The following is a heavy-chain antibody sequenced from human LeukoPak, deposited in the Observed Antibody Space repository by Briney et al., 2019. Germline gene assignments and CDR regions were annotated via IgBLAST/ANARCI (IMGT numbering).Heavy chain of an antibody. CDR2: ISSSSSYI. CDR3: ARDRGSGWAFDY. J-gene: IGHJ4*02. CDR1: GFTFSSYE. D-gene: IGHD6-19*01. V-gene: IGHV3-21*01. Sequence: GGSLRLSCAASGFTFSSYEMNWVGQAPGKGLEWVSSISSSSSYIYYADSVKGGFTISRDNAKNSLYLQMNSLRAEDTAVYYCARDRGSGWAFDYWGQGTLVTVSS.